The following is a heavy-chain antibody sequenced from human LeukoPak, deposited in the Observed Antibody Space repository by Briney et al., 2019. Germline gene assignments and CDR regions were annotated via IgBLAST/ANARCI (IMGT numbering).Heavy chain of an antibody. Sequence: GGSLRLSCAASGFTFSDYNMRWIRQAPGKGLEWVSSISRSGSTKYYADSVKGRFTISRDNAKNSLFLQMNSLRAEDTAVYYCARAFGGWYYYYYYMDVWGKGTTVTVSS. V-gene: IGHV3-11*04. D-gene: IGHD6-19*01. CDR2: ISRSGSTK. J-gene: IGHJ6*03. CDR3: ARAFGGWYYYYYYMDV. CDR1: GFTFSDYN.